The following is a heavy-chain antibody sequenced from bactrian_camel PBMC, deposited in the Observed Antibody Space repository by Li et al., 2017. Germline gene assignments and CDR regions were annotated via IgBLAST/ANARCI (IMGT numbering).Heavy chain of an antibody. CDR2: ISSNGTT. V-gene: IGHV3S55*01. Sequence: HVQLVESGGNSVQAGGSLRLSCEVSGYTVSGLYMAWFRQAPGQERQLVSFISSNGTTGYPESVKGRFTISVDSAKTTLTLQMNSLKTEDTAVYYCAPAGRSYVDINCRARLGQGTQVTVS. J-gene: IGHJ4*01. D-gene: IGHD6*01. CDR1: GYTVSGLY.